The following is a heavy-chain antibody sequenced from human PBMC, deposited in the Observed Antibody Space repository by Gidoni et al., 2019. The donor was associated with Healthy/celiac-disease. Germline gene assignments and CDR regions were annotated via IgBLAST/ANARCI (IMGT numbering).Heavy chain of an antibody. Sequence: QVQLQQWGAGLLKPSETLSLTCAVYGGSFSGYYWRWIRQPPGKGLEWIGEINHSGSTNYNPSLKSRVTISVDTSKNQLSLKLSSVTAADTAVYYCARGGQDSSGYYYTDYWGQGTLVTVSS. CDR2: INHSGST. V-gene: IGHV4-34*01. CDR1: GGSFSGYY. D-gene: IGHD3-22*01. CDR3: ARGGQDSSGYYYTDY. J-gene: IGHJ4*02.